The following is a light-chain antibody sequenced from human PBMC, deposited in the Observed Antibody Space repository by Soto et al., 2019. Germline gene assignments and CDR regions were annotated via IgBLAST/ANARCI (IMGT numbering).Light chain of an antibody. V-gene: IGKV3-15*01. Sequence: EEVMTQSPATLSVSPGERATLSCWASRSITSNLAWYQQNPGQAPRLLIYGASTRAPGIPASFSGSGSGTQFTLTISSLLSEDFAVYSCQQYNYWPLPFGGGTKVEIK. CDR1: RSITSN. CDR2: GAS. CDR3: QQYNYWPLP. J-gene: IGKJ4*01.